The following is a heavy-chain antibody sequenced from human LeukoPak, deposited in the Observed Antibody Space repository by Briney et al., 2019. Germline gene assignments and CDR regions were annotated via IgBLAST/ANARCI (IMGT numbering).Heavy chain of an antibody. Sequence: SETLSLTCTVSGGSISSYYWSWIRQPAGKGLEWIGRIYTSGNTNYNPSLQSRVTISVDTSKNQFSLKLSAVTAADTAVYYCARVSYYGSAADYWGQGTLVTVSS. J-gene: IGHJ4*02. CDR3: ARVSYYGSAADY. V-gene: IGHV4-4*07. CDR1: GGSISSYY. D-gene: IGHD3-10*01. CDR2: IYTSGNT.